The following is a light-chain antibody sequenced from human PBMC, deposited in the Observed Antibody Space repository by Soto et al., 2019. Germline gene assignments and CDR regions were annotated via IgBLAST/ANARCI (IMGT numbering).Light chain of an antibody. CDR3: QQCAHSPLT. CDR2: DAI. J-gene: IGKJ1*01. V-gene: IGKV3-20*01. CDR1: QTVTNDY. Sequence: EIVLTQSPGTLSLSPGERATLSCRASQTVTNDYLAWYQQKPGQAPRLLIYDAIYRATGIPDRFSGSGSGTDFTLTISRLEHEDFAVYYCQQCAHSPLTFGQGTKVEI.